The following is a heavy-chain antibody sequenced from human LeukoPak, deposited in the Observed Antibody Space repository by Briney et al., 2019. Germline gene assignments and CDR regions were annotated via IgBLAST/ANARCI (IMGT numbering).Heavy chain of an antibody. D-gene: IGHD3-22*01. CDR3: AKTSYYDSSGYYFDPFDY. CDR1: GFTFSSYA. V-gene: IGHV3-23*01. Sequence: GGSLRLSCAASGFTFSSYAMNWVSQAPGKGLQWVSGISGSGGSTFYADSVKGRFTISRDNSKNTLYLQMNSLRAEDTAVYYCAKTSYYDSSGYYFDPFDYWGQGTLVTVSS. J-gene: IGHJ4*02. CDR2: ISGSGGST.